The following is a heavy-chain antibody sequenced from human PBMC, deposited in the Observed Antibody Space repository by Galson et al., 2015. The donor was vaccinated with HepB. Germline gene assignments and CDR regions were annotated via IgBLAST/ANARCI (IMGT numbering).Heavy chain of an antibody. CDR3: ATDAKEVSTILLYNWFDP. V-gene: IGHV3-30*03. Sequence: SLRLSCAASGFSFSSYGIHWVRQAPGMGLEWVAVISHDGNTKFYADSVKGRFTISRDNSKNTLYLQMNSLRAEDTAVYYCATDAKEVSTILLYNWFDPWGQGTLVTVSS. CDR2: ISHDGNTK. J-gene: IGHJ5*02. CDR1: GFSFSSYG. D-gene: IGHD5/OR15-5a*01.